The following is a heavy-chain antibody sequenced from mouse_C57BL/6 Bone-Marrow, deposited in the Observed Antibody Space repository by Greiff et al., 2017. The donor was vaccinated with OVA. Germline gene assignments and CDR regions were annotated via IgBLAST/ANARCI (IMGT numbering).Heavy chain of an antibody. CDR1: GFTFSSYA. Sequence: EVQGVESGGGLVKPGGSLKLSCAASGFTFSSYAMSWVRQTPEKRLEWVATISDGGSYTYYPDHVKGRFTISRDNAKNNLYLQMSHLKSEDTAMYDGARELLRPVERSWFAYWGQGTLVTVSA. J-gene: IGHJ3*01. CDR3: ARELLRPVERSWFAY. D-gene: IGHD1-2*01. CDR2: ISDGGSYT. V-gene: IGHV5-4*01.